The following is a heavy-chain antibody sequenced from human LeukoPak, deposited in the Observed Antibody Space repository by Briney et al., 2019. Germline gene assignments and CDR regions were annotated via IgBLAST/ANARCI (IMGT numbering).Heavy chain of an antibody. J-gene: IGHJ4*02. CDR3: AKGGYYYDSSGYYTIDY. V-gene: IGHV3-30*18. Sequence: GGSLRLSCAASGFTFSNAWMNWVRQAPGKGLEWVAVISYDGSNKYYADSVKGRFTISRDNSKNTLYLQMNSLRAEDTAVYYCAKGGYYYDSSGYYTIDYWGQGTLVTVSS. CDR2: ISYDGSNK. CDR1: GFTFSNAW. D-gene: IGHD3-22*01.